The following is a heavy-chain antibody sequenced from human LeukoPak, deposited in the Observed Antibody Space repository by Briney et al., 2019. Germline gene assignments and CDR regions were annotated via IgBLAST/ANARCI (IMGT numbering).Heavy chain of an antibody. D-gene: IGHD3-10*01. CDR1: GFTISSYG. V-gene: IGHV3-23*01. Sequence: GGSLRLSCAASGFTISSYGMSWVRQSPGKGLEWVSTTTEGGGSTYYADSVMGRFSTSRDNSRNTVHLQMSSLRAEDTAAYYCAEDGGRWAFDIWGQGTMVTVSS. J-gene: IGHJ3*02. CDR3: AEDGGRWAFDI. CDR2: TTEGGGST.